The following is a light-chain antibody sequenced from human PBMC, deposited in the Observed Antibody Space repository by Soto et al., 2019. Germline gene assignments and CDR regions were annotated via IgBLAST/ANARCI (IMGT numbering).Light chain of an antibody. CDR1: SSNIGNNY. Sequence: QSVLTQSPSVSAAPGQKVTISCSGSSSNIGNNYVSWYQQLPGTAPKLLIYRNNQRPSGVPDRFSASKSGTSASLAISGLRSEDEADYYCAAWDDNLVVFGGGTQLTVL. V-gene: IGLV1-47*01. CDR2: RNN. J-gene: IGLJ2*01. CDR3: AAWDDNLVV.